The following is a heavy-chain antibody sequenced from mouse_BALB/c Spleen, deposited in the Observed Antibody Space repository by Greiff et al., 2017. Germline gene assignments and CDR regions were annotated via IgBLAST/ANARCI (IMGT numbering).Heavy chain of an antibody. Sequence: QVQLQQPGAELVRPGASVKLSCKASGYTFTSYWINWVKQRPGQGLEWIGNIYPSDSYTNYNQKFKDKATLTVDKSSSTAYMQLSSPTSEDSAVYYCTRREYGNHYFDYWGQGTTLTVSS. D-gene: IGHD2-10*02. CDR2: IYPSDSYT. V-gene: IGHV1-69*02. J-gene: IGHJ2*01. CDR3: TRREYGNHYFDY. CDR1: GYTFTSYW.